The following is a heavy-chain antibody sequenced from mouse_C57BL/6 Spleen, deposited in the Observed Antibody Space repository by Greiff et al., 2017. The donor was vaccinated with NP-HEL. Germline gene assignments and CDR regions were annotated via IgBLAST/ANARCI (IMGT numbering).Heavy chain of an antibody. J-gene: IGHJ2*01. V-gene: IGHV1-15*01. CDR3: TSISYVNIYYFDS. CDR1: GYTITDYE. CDR2: IDPETGDT. D-gene: IGHD2-1*01. Sequence: QVQLQPPGAELVRPGASVTLSCKASGYTITDYEMHWVKQTPVHGLEWIGTIDPETGDTAYNQKVKGKAILTADKPSNTAYMELRSLTSEYSAVYYCTSISYVNIYYFDSWGQGTTLTVSS.